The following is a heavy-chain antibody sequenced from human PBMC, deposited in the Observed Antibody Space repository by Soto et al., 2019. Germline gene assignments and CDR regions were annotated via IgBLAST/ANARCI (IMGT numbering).Heavy chain of an antibody. Sequence: GGSLRLSCAASGFTFSSYAMSWVRQAPGKGLEWVSAISGSGGSTYYADSVKGRFTISRDNSKNTLYLQMSSLRAEDTAVYYCAKILTGYFRDYYFDYWGQGPLVTVSS. J-gene: IGHJ4*02. V-gene: IGHV3-23*01. D-gene: IGHD3-9*01. CDR1: GFTFSSYA. CDR2: ISGSGGST. CDR3: AKILTGYFRDYYFDY.